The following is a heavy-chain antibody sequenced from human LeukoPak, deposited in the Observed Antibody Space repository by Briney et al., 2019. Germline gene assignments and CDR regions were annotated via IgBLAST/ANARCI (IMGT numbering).Heavy chain of an antibody. CDR2: VSYSGST. CDR1: GGSISSYY. D-gene: IGHD1-1*01. CDR3: AGHNPRYGTIDY. Sequence: SETLSLTCSVFGGSISSYYWSWVRQPPGKGLEWIGYVSYSGSTDYNPSLKSRVIISIDTSKTQFSLRLRAVTAADTAVYYCAGHNPRYGTIDYWGQGTHVTVSS. J-gene: IGHJ4*02. V-gene: IGHV4-59*01.